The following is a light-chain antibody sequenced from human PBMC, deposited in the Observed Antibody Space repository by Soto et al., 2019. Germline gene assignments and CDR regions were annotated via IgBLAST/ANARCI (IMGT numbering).Light chain of an antibody. Sequence: QSLLTQPASVSGSPGQSITISCTGTSSDVGAYNYVSWYQQHPGKAPKLMIYDVNNRPSGVSNRFSGSKSGNTASLTISGLQAEDEADYYCSSYTSSSTEVFGTGTKVTVL. V-gene: IGLV2-14*01. CDR1: SSDVGAYNY. CDR3: SSYTSSSTEV. CDR2: DVN. J-gene: IGLJ1*01.